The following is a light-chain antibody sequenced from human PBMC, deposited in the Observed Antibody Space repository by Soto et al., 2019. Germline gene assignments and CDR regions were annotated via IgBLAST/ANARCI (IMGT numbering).Light chain of an antibody. CDR2: GAS. CDR3: QQFNNWPRVT. J-gene: IGKJ5*01. Sequence: EIVMTQSPATLSVSPGERATLSCRASQGVSTNLAWYQQKPGQAPRLLIFGASTRATGIPARFSGSGSGTEFTLTISSLQSEDFAVYYCQQFNNWPRVTFGQGTRLVIK. CDR1: QGVSTN. V-gene: IGKV3D-15*01.